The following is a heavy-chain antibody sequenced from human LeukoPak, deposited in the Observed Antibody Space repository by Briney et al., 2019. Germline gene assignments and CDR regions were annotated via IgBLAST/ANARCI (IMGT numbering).Heavy chain of an antibody. J-gene: IGHJ4*02. V-gene: IGHV3-30-3*01. Sequence: GGSLRLSCAASGFTFSSYAMHWVRQAPGKGLEWVAVISYDGSNKYYADSVEGRFTISRDNSKNTLYLQMNSLRAEDTAVYYCARAPDGSGAYWGQGTLVTVSS. CDR3: ARAPDGSGAY. CDR2: ISYDGSNK. D-gene: IGHD3-10*01. CDR1: GFTFSSYA.